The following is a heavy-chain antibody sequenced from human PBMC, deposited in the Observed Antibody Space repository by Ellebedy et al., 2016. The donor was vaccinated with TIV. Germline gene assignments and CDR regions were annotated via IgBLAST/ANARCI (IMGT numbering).Heavy chain of an antibody. D-gene: IGHD2-2*03. CDR2: INNDGTGT. CDR3: ARRSSGYCVGVKCTTDFDY. CDR1: GFSFSWPW. J-gene: IGHJ4*02. Sequence: GGSLRLXXAASGFSFSWPWMHWVRQAPGKGLVWVSRINNDGTGTTYADSVKGRFTISRDNTKNTLYLQMNSLRAEDTVVYYCARRSSGYCVGVKCTTDFDYWGQGTLVTVSS. V-gene: IGHV3-74*01.